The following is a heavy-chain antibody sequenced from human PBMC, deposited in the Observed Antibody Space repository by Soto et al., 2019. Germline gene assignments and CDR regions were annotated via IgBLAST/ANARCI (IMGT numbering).Heavy chain of an antibody. CDR1: GGSINPDSW. CDR2: IHRSRGT. J-gene: IGHJ4*02. V-gene: IGHV4-4*02. Sequence: QVQLQESGPGLVSPLGTLSLTCADSGGSINPDSWWTWVRQPPGKGLEWIGEIHRSRGTNYNSSLKSRVTISIDRSTNHSSLRLYSVTAADTAVYYCASREEARPFWGQGTLVTVSS. CDR3: ASREEARPF. D-gene: IGHD6-6*01.